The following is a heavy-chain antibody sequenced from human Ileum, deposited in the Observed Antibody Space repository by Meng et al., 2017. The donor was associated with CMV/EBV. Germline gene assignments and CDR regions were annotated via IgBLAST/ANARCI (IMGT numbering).Heavy chain of an antibody. CDR3: ATSGRGPRYYFDY. CDR2: ISPVFRTS. J-gene: IGHJ4*02. D-gene: IGHD1-14*01. Sequence: QVQLVQSGAEMKKPGSSVKVSCKASGDTFTSYTISWVRQAPGQGLEWMGVISPVFRTSNYAQKLQGRLTITADESTSTAYMELSSLTSEDTAVYYCATSGRGPRYYFDYWGQGTLVTVSS. CDR1: GDTFTSYT. V-gene: IGHV1-69*12.